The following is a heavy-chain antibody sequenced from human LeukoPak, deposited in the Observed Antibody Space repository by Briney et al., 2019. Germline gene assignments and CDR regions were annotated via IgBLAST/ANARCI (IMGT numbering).Heavy chain of an antibody. CDR2: IIPILGIA. Sequence: ASVKVSCKASGGTFSSYAISWVRQAPGQGLEWMGRIIPILGIANYAQKFQGRVTITADKSTSTAYMELSSLRSEDTAVYYCAREQKGSGSHYWGQGTLVTVSS. CDR3: AREQKGSGSHY. J-gene: IGHJ4*02. CDR1: GGTFSSYA. D-gene: IGHD3-10*01. V-gene: IGHV1-69*04.